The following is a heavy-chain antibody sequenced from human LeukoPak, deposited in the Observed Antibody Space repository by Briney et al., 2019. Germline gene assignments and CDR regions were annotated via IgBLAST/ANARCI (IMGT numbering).Heavy chain of an antibody. CDR2: IYYSGST. V-gene: IGHV4-59*01. CDR3: ARGRDGYNFDPDAFDI. J-gene: IGHJ3*02. CDR1: GGSISSYY. D-gene: IGHD5-24*01. Sequence: SETLSLTCTVSGGSISSYYWSWIRQPPGKGLEWIGYIYYSGSTNYNPSLKSRVAISADTSKNQFSLKLSSVTAADTAVYYCARGRDGYNFDPDAFDIWGQGTMVTVSS.